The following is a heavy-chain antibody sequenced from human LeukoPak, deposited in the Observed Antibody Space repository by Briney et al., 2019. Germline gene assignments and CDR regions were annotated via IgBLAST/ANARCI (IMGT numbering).Heavy chain of an antibody. D-gene: IGHD1-26*01. V-gene: IGHV1-2*02. CDR2: INPNSGGT. CDR3: ARTGIVGATFLDY. CDR1: GYTFTSYY. J-gene: IGHJ4*02. Sequence: VASVKVSCKASGYTFTSYYMHWVRQAPGQGLEWMGWINPNSGGTNYAQKFQGRVTMTRDTSISTAYMELSRLRSDDTAVYYCARTGIVGATFLDYWGQGTLVTVSS.